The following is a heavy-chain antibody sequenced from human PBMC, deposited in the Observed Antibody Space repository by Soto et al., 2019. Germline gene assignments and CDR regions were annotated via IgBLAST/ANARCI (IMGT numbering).Heavy chain of an antibody. Sequence: PVGSLRLSCEASGFSFSSFAMNCGRQAPGGGREGVSWIIDEGASIYYSESLKGRFTISRDNAKNPLSLQMNNLRAEDTAVYYCARENSVQASLHHFDHWGLGTLVTVSS. J-gene: IGHJ4*02. CDR2: IIDEGASI. CDR1: GFSFSSFA. D-gene: IGHD3-16*02. V-gene: IGHV3-48*03. CDR3: ARENSVQASLHHFDH.